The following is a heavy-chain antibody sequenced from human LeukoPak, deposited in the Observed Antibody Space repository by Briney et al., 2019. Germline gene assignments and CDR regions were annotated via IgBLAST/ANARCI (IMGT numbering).Heavy chain of an antibody. D-gene: IGHD3-3*01. V-gene: IGHV3-33*01. CDR3: ARDSRKVLRFLEWLPRRSWFDP. CDR1: GFTFSSYG. CDR2: IWYDGSNK. J-gene: IGHJ5*02. Sequence: GGSLRLSCAASGFTFSSYGMHWVRQAPGKGLEWVAVIWYDGSNKYYADSVKGRFTISRDNSKNTLYLQMNSLRAEDTAVYYCARDSRKVLRFLEWLPRRSWFDPWGQGTLVTVSS.